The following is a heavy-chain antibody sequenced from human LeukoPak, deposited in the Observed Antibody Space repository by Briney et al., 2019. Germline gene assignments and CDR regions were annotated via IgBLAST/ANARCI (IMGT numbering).Heavy chain of an antibody. Sequence: PGGSLRLSCAASGFIFSTYAMTWVRQAPGKGLEWVSTIGDGSTYYTGSVKGRFTISRDNSKNTLFLQMNSLRAEDTAVYYCAKYCSGGNCYSGLSWGQGTLVTVSS. V-gene: IGHV3-23*01. D-gene: IGHD2-15*01. J-gene: IGHJ5*02. CDR2: IGDGST. CDR1: GFIFSTYA. CDR3: AKYCSGGNCYSGLS.